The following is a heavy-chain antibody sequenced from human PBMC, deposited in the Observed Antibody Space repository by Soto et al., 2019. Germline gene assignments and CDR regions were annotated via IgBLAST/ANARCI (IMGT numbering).Heavy chain of an antibody. Sequence: EVQLVESGGGLVQPGRSLRLSCAASGFTFDDYAMHWVRQAPGKGLEWVSGISWDSGSIGYADSVKGRFTISRDNAKSSLYLQINSLRAEDTALYYCAKEAGIAVAGWGAFDIWGQGTMVTVSS. CDR3: AKEAGIAVAGWGAFDI. J-gene: IGHJ3*02. CDR2: ISWDSGSI. V-gene: IGHV3-9*01. D-gene: IGHD6-19*01. CDR1: GFTFDDYA.